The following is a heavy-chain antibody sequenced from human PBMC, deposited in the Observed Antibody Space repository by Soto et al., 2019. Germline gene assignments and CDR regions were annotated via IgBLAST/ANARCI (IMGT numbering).Heavy chain of an antibody. J-gene: IGHJ5*02. Sequence: EVQLVESGGGSVQPGGSLRLSCAASGIIVSRIYMSWARQAPGKGLEWISTIFINGDTKYADSVKGRFAISRDNSKNTLSLQMNNLRAEDTAVYYCAREDWYSWGPGTLVSVSS. CDR1: GIIVSRIY. D-gene: IGHD2-21*02. CDR2: IFINGDT. CDR3: AREDWYS. V-gene: IGHV3-66*01.